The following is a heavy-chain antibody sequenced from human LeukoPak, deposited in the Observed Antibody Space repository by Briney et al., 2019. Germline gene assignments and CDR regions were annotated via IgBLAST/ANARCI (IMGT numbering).Heavy chain of an antibody. CDR3: ARLYCYAGSCYAGLDH. J-gene: IGHJ4*02. Sequence: SETLSLTCTVSGGPISTPYWGWIRQPPGEGLEWIGYLDHSGTTNCNPSLKSRVTISVDTSKNQFSLKLTSVTAADTAVYYCARLYCYAGSCYAGLDHWGQGTLVTVSS. D-gene: IGHD3-22*01. CDR2: LDHSGTT. CDR1: GGPISTPY. V-gene: IGHV4-59*08.